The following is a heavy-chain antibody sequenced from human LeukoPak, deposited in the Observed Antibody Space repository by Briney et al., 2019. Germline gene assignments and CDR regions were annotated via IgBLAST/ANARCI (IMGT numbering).Heavy chain of an antibody. Sequence: ASVKVSCKNSAYTFTSYGFSWVRHAPGQGLEWMGWISAYNGNTNYAQKFQGRVTVTTETSTSTAYMELRSLRFDDTAVYYCARLHLGSEDYWGKGTLVTVSS. V-gene: IGHV1-18*01. CDR1: AYTFTSYG. J-gene: IGHJ4*02. CDR2: ISAYNGNT. CDR3: ARLHLGSEDY. D-gene: IGHD3-16*01.